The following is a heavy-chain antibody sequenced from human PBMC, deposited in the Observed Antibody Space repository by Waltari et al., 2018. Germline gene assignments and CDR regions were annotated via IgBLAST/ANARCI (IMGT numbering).Heavy chain of an antibody. CDR3: AKEGGYDYDDWYFDL. Sequence: QVQLVESGGGVVQPGGSLRLSCAASGFTFSSYGMHWVRQAPGKGLEWVAFIRYDGSNKYYADSVKGRFTISRDNSKNTLYLQMNSLRAEDTAVYYCAKEGGYDYDDWYFDLWGRGTLVTVSS. D-gene: IGHD5-12*01. V-gene: IGHV3-30*02. CDR2: IRYDGSNK. J-gene: IGHJ2*01. CDR1: GFTFSSYG.